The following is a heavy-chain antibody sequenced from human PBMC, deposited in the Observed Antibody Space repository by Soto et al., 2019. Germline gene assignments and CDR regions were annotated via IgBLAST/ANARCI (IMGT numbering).Heavy chain of an antibody. CDR3: ASNRGGSPTIFDY. J-gene: IGHJ4*02. CDR1: SISTYY. D-gene: IGHD1-26*01. Sequence: PSETLSLTCPVDSISTYYWNWIRQSPGKGLEWIGYIYYMGRTNYNPSLRSRVTISVDRSKNQFSLKLSSVTAADTAVYYCASNRGGSPTIFDYWGQGTLVTVSS. CDR2: IYYMGRT. V-gene: IGHV4-59*12.